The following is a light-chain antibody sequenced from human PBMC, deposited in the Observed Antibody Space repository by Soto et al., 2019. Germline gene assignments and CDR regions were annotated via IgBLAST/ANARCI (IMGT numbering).Light chain of an antibody. J-gene: IGLJ2*01. V-gene: IGLV1-44*01. CDR2: TPI. CDR1: SSNIGKNT. Sequence: QSVLTQPPSMSASPGQTITISCSGASSNIGKNTLNWFQQLQGSAPTLLISTPIHRPSGVRDRFSASKSGTSASLTISGLRSDDEADYYCAAWDDILNIVVFGGGTKVTVL. CDR3: AAWDDILNIVV.